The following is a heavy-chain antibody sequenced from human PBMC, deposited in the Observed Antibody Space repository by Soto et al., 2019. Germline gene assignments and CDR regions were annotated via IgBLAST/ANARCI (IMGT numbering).Heavy chain of an antibody. CDR2: IWYDGSNK. J-gene: IGHJ6*02. D-gene: IGHD3-16*02. Sequence: LRLSCAASGFSFSLYGMQWVRQAPGKGLEWVAVIWYDGSNKYYADSVKGRFTISRDNSKNTLYLQMNSLRAEDTAVYYCARSPYTTSYHYGMDVWGQGTMVTVSS. V-gene: IGHV3-33*01. CDR1: GFSFSLYG. CDR3: ARSPYTTSYHYGMDV.